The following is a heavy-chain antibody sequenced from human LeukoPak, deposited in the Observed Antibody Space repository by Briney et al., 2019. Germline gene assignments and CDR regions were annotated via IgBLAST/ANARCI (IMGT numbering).Heavy chain of an antibody. CDR3: ARVGWNGYFDY. CDR2: IYYSGSV. J-gene: IGHJ4*02. D-gene: IGHD1-1*01. CDR1: GGSISSYY. Sequence: SETLSLTCTVSGGSISSYYWSWIRQPPGKGLEWIGYIYYSGSVNYNPSLKSRVTISVDTSKNQFSLKLSSVTAADTAVYYCARVGWNGYFDYWGQGTLVTVSS. V-gene: IGHV4-59*01.